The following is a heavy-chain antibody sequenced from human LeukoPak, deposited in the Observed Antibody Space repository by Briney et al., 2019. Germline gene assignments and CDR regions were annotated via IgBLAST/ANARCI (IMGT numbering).Heavy chain of an antibody. J-gene: IGHJ4*02. V-gene: IGHV7-4-1*02. CDR1: GYTFTSYA. CDR2: INTNTGNP. Sequence: ASVKVSCKASGYTFTSYAMNWVRQAPGQGLEWMGWINTNTGNPTYAQGFTGRFVFSLDTSVSTAYLQISSPKAEDTAVYYCARAAMYYDYVWGSYRYRDLDYWGQGTLVTVSS. CDR3: ARAAMYYDYVWGSYRYRDLDY. D-gene: IGHD3-16*02.